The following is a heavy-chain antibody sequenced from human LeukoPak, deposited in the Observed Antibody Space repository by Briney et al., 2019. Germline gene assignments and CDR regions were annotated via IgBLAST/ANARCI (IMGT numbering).Heavy chain of an antibody. CDR3: ARGYFWSYYYVDV. D-gene: IGHD3-3*01. J-gene: IGHJ6*03. CDR2: ITHSGGT. V-gene: IGHV4-59*08. CDR1: GGSIRSYY. Sequence: SETLSLTCTVSGGSIRSYYWSWIRHPPGQGLERIGYITHSGGTDYNHSLKSRVTMSVDTSKIQFSLNLTSVTAADTAVYYCARGYFWSYYYVDVWGKGTTVTVSS.